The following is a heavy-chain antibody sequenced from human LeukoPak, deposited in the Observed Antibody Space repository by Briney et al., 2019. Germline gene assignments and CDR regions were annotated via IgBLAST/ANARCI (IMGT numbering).Heavy chain of an antibody. Sequence: PSQTLSLTCTVSGGSISSGSYYWSWIRQPAGKGLEWIGRIYTSGSTNYNPSLKSRVTISVDTSKNQFSLKLSSVTAADTAVYYCAREYCGGDCYPDYWGQGTLVTVSS. V-gene: IGHV4-61*02. CDR2: IYTSGST. CDR1: GGSISSGSYY. J-gene: IGHJ4*02. CDR3: AREYCGGDCYPDY. D-gene: IGHD2-21*02.